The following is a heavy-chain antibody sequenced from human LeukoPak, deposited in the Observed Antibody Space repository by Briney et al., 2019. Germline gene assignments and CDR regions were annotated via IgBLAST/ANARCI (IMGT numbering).Heavy chain of an antibody. CDR1: GGSISSSSYS. CDR3: ARQGSSGSMNCFDP. V-gene: IGHV4-39*01. J-gene: IGHJ5*02. CDR2: IYYSGIT. Sequence: SETLSLTCTVSGGSISSSSYSWGWIRQPPGKGLEWIGNIYYSGITYYNPSLKSRVTISVDTSKNQFSLKVTSVTAADTAVYYCARQGSSGSMNCFDPWGQGTLVTVSS. D-gene: IGHD3-10*01.